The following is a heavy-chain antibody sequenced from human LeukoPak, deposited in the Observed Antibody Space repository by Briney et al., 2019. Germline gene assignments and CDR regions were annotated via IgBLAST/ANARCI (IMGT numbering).Heavy chain of an antibody. CDR1: GFTFSSCS. V-gene: IGHV3-48*02. Sequence: PGGSLRLSCAASGFTFSSCSMNWVRQAPGKGLEWVSYISSSSSTIYYADSEKGRFTISRDNAKNSLYLQMNSLRDEDTAVYYCARDYYDSSGYYYYFDYWGQGTLVTVSS. J-gene: IGHJ4*02. CDR3: ARDYYDSSGYYYYFDY. D-gene: IGHD3-22*01. CDR2: ISSSSSTI.